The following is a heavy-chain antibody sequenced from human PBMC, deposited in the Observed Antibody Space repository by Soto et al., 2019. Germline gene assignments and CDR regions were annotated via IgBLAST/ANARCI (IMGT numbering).Heavy chain of an antibody. J-gene: IGHJ4*02. CDR3: TRGPRPTSIGTGAF. CDR1: GFIFSMYW. Sequence: PSETLSLSCETSGFIFSMYWMHWVRQVPGKGPQWVARITDDGSTTYYAASVEGRFTISRDNAKNALYLQMTSLRADDTAVYYCTRGPRPTSIGTGAFWGQGTLVTVSS. V-gene: IGHV3-74*01. D-gene: IGHD3-10*01. CDR2: ITDDGSTT.